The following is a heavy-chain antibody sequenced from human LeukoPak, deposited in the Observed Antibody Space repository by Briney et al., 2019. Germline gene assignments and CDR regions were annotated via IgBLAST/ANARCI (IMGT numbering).Heavy chain of an antibody. CDR1: GGTFSSYA. D-gene: IGHD3-22*01. V-gene: IGHV1-46*01. CDR3: ARDSHYYDSSGYYPLDY. J-gene: IGHJ4*02. CDR2: INPSGGST. Sequence: ASVKVSCKASGGTFSSYAISWVRQAPGQGLEWMGIINPSGGSTSYAQKFQGRVTMTRDTSTSTVYMELSSLRSEDTAVYYCARDSHYYDSSGYYPLDYWGQGTLVTVSS.